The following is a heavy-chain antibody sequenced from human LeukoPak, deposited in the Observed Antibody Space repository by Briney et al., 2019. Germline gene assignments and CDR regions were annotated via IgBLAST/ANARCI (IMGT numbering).Heavy chain of an antibody. V-gene: IGHV3-23*01. CDR1: GFTFSNYA. D-gene: IGHD3-9*01. J-gene: IGHJ4*02. CDR2: ITGSGGKT. Sequence: GGSLRVSCAASGFTFSNYAMSWVRQAPGKGLEWVSAITGSGGKTYYADSVKGRFTISRDNSKNTVFLQMNSLRAEDTAVYYCAKWGDYDVLTGYYVSDYWGQGTLVTVSS. CDR3: AKWGDYDVLTGYYVSDY.